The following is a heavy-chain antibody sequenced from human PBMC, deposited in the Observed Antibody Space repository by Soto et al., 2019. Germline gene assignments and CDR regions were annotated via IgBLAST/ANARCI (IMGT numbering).Heavy chain of an antibody. D-gene: IGHD3-10*01. CDR2: ISDNGRP. V-gene: IGHV4-31*03. CDR1: DGSISSGGYY. Sequence: QVQLQESGPGLVKPSQTLSLTCSVSDGSISSGGYYWSWIRLHPGKGLEWIGYISDNGRPYYNPSLKSRVTISEDRSKNQFDLRLRSVTAADTAVYYCARNDSGSKNFDYWGQGTLVTVSS. J-gene: IGHJ4*02. CDR3: ARNDSGSKNFDY.